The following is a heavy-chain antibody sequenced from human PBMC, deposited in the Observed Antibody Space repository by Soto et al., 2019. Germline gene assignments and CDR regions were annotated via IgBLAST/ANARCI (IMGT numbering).Heavy chain of an antibody. CDR3: EKRYYYGSAPCY. J-gene: IGHJ4*02. CDR2: ISAYNGNT. V-gene: IGHV1-18*01. Sequence: QVQLVQSGAEVKKPGASVKVSCKASGYTFTSYGISWVRQAPGQGLEWMGWISAYNGNTNYAQKLQDRATMTTDTSPSTAYMKLRSVRSDDTDVDRCEKRYYYGSAPCYWGQGTLVTVSS. CDR1: GYTFTSYG. D-gene: IGHD3-10*01.